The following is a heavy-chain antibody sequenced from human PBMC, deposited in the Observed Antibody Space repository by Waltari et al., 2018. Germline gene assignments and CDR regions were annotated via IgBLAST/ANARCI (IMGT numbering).Heavy chain of an antibody. V-gene: IGHV4-59*08. D-gene: IGHD3-22*01. J-gene: IGHJ4*02. Sequence: QVKLRESGPRLEAPSERLALPCPGAGDCRSDDHSTWSRQAPGKGLEWIADLRNTGGTKCTPALQSRVTVSAVTSKKQFFLRLTSVTAADTAVYYCARLPTKYYDSIGWGFFDQWGQGILVTVSS. CDR2: LRNTGGT. CDR3: ARLPTKYYDSIGWGFFDQ. CDR1: GDCRSDDH.